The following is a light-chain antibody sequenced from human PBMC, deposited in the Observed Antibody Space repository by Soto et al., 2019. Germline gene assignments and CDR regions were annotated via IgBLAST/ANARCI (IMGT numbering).Light chain of an antibody. V-gene: IGKV3-15*01. CDR1: RSVSSN. CDR2: GAS. Sequence: EIVMTQSPATLSVSPGERATLSCRASRSVSSNLAWYQQKPGQAPRLLIYGASTRATGIPARFSGSGSGTEFTLTISSRQSEDFAVYYCQPYNNWPPWTFGQGTKVEIK. CDR3: QPYNNWPPWT. J-gene: IGKJ1*01.